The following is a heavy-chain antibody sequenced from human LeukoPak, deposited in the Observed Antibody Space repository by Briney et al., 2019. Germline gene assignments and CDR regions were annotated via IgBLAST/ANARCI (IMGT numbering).Heavy chain of an antibody. V-gene: IGHV3-33*06. CDR2: IWYDGSNK. J-gene: IGHJ4*02. CDR1: GFTFSSYS. Sequence: QPGGSLRLSCAASGFTFSSYSMNWVRQAPGKGLEWVAVIWYDGSNKYYADSVKGRFTISRDNSKSSLYLQMNSLRAEDTAVYYCAKVRDGYTRYYFDYWGQGTLVTVSS. D-gene: IGHD5-24*01. CDR3: AKVRDGYTRYYFDY.